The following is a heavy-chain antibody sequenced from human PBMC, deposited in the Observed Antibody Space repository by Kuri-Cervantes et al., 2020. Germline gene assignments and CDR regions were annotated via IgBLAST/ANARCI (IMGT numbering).Heavy chain of an antibody. D-gene: IGHD4-17*01. CDR3: ARDQRTTVTIFGDWYFDL. CDR1: RSTFSSYA. J-gene: IGHJ2*01. CDR2: IWYDGSNK. Sequence: GESLKISCAPTRSTFSSYAMHWFRQAPGRGLEWVAVIWYDGSNKYYADSVKGRFTISRDNAKNSLYLQMNSLRAEDTAVYYCARDQRTTVTIFGDWYFDLWGRGTLVTVSS. V-gene: IGHV3-33*08.